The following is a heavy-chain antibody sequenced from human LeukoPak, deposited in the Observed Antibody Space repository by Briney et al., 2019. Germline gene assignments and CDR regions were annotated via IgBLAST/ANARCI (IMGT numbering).Heavy chain of an antibody. V-gene: IGHV3-74*01. CDR2: INSDGSST. CDR3: ARVQGCSGGTCYFHY. J-gene: IGHJ4*02. Sequence: PGGSLRLSCAASGFTSSSYWMHWVRQAPGKGLVWVSRINSDGSSTTYADSVKGRFTISRDNAKNTVYLQMNSLRAEDTAVYYCARVQGCSGGTCYFHYWGQGTLVTVSS. D-gene: IGHD2-15*01. CDR1: GFTSSSYW.